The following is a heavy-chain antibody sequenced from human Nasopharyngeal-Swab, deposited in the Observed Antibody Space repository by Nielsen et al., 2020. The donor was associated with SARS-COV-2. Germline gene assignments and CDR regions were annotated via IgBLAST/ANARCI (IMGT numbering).Heavy chain of an antibody. V-gene: IGHV5-10-1*01. CDR2: IYPGDSYT. D-gene: IGHD1-7*01. Sequence: VGELPLYGLEWMGIIYPGDSYTNYSPSFQGHVTISADKSISTAYLQWSSLKASDTAMYYCARGETGTTISWFDPWGQGTLVTVSS. J-gene: IGHJ5*02. CDR3: ARGETGTTISWFDP.